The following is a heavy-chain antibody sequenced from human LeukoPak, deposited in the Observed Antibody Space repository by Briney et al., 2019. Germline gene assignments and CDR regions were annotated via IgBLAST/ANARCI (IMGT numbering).Heavy chain of an antibody. D-gene: IGHD1-26*01. V-gene: IGHV4-39*01. Sequence: SETLSLTCTVSGDSINTSNYFWGWIRQSTGKGLEWIGNIYYIGTSDYNPSLKSRVTISIDTSKNQFSLNLRSVTAADTAFYYCARHRSGSYIRYFDFWGQGALVTVSS. J-gene: IGHJ4*02. CDR3: ARHRSGSYIRYFDF. CDR2: IYYIGTS. CDR1: GDSINTSNYF.